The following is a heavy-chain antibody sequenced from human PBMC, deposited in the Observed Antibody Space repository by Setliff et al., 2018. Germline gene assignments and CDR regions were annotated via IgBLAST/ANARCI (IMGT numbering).Heavy chain of an antibody. CDR1: GFTFTTYW. CDR2: INSDGSGT. J-gene: IGHJ4*02. CDR3: ARGNSGGDY. V-gene: IGHV3-74*01. D-gene: IGHD6-25*01. Sequence: LRLSCAASGFTFTTYWMHWVRQAPVKGLVWFSHINSDGSGTSYADSVKGRFTISRDNSKNTLYLQMNSLRAEDTAVYYCARGNSGGDYWGQGTLVTVSS.